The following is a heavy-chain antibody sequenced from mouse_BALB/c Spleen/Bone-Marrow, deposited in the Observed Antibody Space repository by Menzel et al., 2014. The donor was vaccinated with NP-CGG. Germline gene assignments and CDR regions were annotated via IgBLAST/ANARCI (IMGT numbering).Heavy chain of an antibody. V-gene: IGHV1S135*01. CDR2: IDPYNGGT. D-gene: IGHD2-14*01. Sequence: EVKLQESGPELVKPGASVKVSCKASGYSFTDYNMSWVKQSHGKSLEWIGYIDPYNGGTTYNQKFKGKATLTVDKSSSTAFMHLNSLTSEDSTVYYCVRGDYRYSWFAYWGQGTLVTVSA. J-gene: IGHJ3*01. CDR1: GYSFTDYN. CDR3: VRGDYRYSWFAY.